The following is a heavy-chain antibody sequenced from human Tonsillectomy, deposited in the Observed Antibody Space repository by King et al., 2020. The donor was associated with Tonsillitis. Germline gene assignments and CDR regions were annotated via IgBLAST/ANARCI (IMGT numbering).Heavy chain of an antibody. CDR3: AKADGYELRLNRFDP. CDR1: GYTFDDYA. Sequence: QLVQSGGGVVQPGRCLRLSRAASGYTFDDYAIHWVPQAPGKGLEWVSGVSWNSGSIDYADTVKGRFTISTDNAKNSLYLQMNSLRSEDTGVYYCAKADGYELRLNRFDPWGQGTLGSVSP. V-gene: IGHV3-9*01. J-gene: IGHJ5*02. D-gene: IGHD2-2*01. CDR2: VSWNSGSI.